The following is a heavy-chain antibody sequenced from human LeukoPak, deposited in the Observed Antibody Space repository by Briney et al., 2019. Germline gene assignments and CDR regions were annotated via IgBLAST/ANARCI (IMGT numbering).Heavy chain of an antibody. V-gene: IGHV3-7*01. Sequence: GGSLRLSCAASGFTFSNYWMSWVRQAPGKGLEWVANIKQDGSDIYYVDSVKGRFTISRDNAKNSLYLQMNSLRAEDTATYYCARDSYRALEYWGQGTLVTVSS. CDR1: GFTFSNYW. D-gene: IGHD1-14*01. CDR3: ARDSYRALEY. CDR2: IKQDGSDI. J-gene: IGHJ4*02.